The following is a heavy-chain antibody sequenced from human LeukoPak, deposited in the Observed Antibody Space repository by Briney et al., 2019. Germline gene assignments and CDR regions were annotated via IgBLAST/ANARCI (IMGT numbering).Heavy chain of an antibody. D-gene: IGHD6-6*01. V-gene: IGHV4-4*07. CDR3: ARDGPSQQLVRVSHYYYGMDV. CDR2: IYTSGST. CDR1: GGSISSYY. J-gene: IGHJ6*02. Sequence: SETLSLTCTVSGGSISSYYWSWIRQPAGKGLEWIGRIYTSGSTNYNPSLKSRVTMSVDTSKNQFPLKLSSVTAADTAVYYCARDGPSQQLVRVSHYYYGMDVWGQGTTVTVSS.